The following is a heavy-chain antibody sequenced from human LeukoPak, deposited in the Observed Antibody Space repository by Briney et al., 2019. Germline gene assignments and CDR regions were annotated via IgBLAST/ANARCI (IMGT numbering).Heavy chain of an antibody. J-gene: IGHJ4*02. Sequence: GGSLRLSCAASGFTFSSYGMHWVRQAPGKGLEWVAVMWYDGSNKCYTDSVKGRFTISRDDSENTLYLQMNSLRAEDTAVYYCARARESCTSTSCYLGGCGYWGQGTLVTVSS. CDR3: ARARESCTSTSCYLGGCGY. D-gene: IGHD2-2*01. V-gene: IGHV3-33*01. CDR1: GFTFSSYG. CDR2: MWYDGSNK.